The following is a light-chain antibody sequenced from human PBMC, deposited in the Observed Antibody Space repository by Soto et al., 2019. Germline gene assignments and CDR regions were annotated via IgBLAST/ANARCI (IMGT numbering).Light chain of an antibody. Sequence: DVQLTQSPSTLSAYVGDRVTITCRANQSVTTWLAWYQQKPGTAPKLLIYDASYLEAGVPSRFSGSGSGTEFTLTITSLQPDDCATYYCQQYTNTNNPWMFGQGTRWISN. CDR3: QQYTNTNNPWM. CDR1: QSVTTW. J-gene: IGKJ1*01. CDR2: DAS. V-gene: IGKV1-5*01.